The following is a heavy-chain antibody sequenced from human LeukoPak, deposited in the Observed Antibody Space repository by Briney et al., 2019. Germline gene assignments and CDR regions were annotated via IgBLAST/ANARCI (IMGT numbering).Heavy chain of an antibody. CDR2: INPNSGGT. J-gene: IGHJ4*02. CDR3: ARAEDIVVVPAAAILFDY. CDR1: GYTFTSYY. D-gene: IGHD2-2*01. Sequence: GASVKVSCKASGYTFTSYYMHWVRQAPGPGLEWMGWINPNSGGTNYAQKFQGRVTMTRDTSISTAYMELSRLRSDATAVYYCARAEDIVVVPAAAILFDYWGQGTLVTVSS. V-gene: IGHV1-2*02.